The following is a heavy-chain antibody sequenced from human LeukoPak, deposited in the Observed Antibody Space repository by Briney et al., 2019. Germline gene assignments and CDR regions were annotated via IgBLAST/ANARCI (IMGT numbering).Heavy chain of an antibody. V-gene: IGHV3-15*01. D-gene: IGHD6-13*01. CDR1: GFTFSSYA. J-gene: IGHJ4*02. Sequence: GGSLRLSCAASGFTFSSYAMSWVRQAPGKGLEWVGRIKSKTDGGTTDYAAPVKGRFTISRDDSKNTLYLQMNSLKTEDTAVYYCTTGIAAAGATYWGQGTLVTVSS. CDR2: IKSKTDGGTT. CDR3: TTGIAAAGATY.